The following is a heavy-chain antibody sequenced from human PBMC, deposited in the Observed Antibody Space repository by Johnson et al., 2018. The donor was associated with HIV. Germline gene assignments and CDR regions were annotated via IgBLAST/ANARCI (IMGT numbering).Heavy chain of an antibody. V-gene: IGHV3-13*01. CDR3: AKDMSSSWYRGAFDI. D-gene: IGHD6-13*01. CDR1: GFTFSSYD. CDR2: IGTAGDT. Sequence: VQLVESGGGLVQPGGSLRLSCAASGFTFSSYDMHWVRQATGKGLEWVSAIGTAGDTYYPGSVMSRFTISRENAKNSLYLQMNSLRAEDTALYYCAKDMSSSWYRGAFDIWGQGTMVTVSS. J-gene: IGHJ3*02.